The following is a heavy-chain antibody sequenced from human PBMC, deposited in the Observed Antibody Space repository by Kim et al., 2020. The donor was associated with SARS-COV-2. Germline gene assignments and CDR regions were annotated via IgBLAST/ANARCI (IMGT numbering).Heavy chain of an antibody. Sequence: VKGRFTISRENSKNTLFLQMNSLRAEDTAVYYCAKKDVSYQLISTSPCNYWGQGTLVTVSS. V-gene: IGHV3-23*01. J-gene: IGHJ4*02. D-gene: IGHD2-2*01. CDR3: AKKDVSYQLISTSPCNY.